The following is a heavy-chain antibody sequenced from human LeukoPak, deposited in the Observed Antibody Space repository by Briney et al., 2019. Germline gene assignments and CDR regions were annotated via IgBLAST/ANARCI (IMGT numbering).Heavy chain of an antibody. CDR1: GGSMSSYY. D-gene: IGHD6-13*01. Sequence: SETLSLTCTVSGGSMSSYYWTWIRQPPGKGLEYLGYIYYSESTNYNPSGSTNYNPSLKSRVTISVDTSKNQFSLRLSSVTAADTAVYHCARAHSGSWSMDSWGQGTLVTVSS. V-gene: IGHV4-59*01. CDR2: IYYSESTNYNPSGST. J-gene: IGHJ4*02. CDR3: ARAHSGSWSMDS.